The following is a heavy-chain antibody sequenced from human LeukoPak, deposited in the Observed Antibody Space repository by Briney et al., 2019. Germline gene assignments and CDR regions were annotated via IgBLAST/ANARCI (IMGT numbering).Heavy chain of an antibody. CDR2: ISYDGSNK. Sequence: GGSLRLSCAASGFTFSSYGMHWVRQAPGKGLEWVAVISYDGSNKYYADSVKGRFTISRDDSKNTLYLQMNSLRAEDTAVYYCAKDTERYCSGGSCYYFDYWGQGTLVTVSS. CDR1: GFTFSSYG. V-gene: IGHV3-30*18. CDR3: AKDTERYCSGGSCYYFDY. D-gene: IGHD2-15*01. J-gene: IGHJ4*02.